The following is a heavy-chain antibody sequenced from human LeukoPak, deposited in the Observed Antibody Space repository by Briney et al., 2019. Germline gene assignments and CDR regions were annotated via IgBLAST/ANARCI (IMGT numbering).Heavy chain of an antibody. CDR3: ARGDDSAAGTIGY. CDR1: GYTFTSYD. J-gene: IGHJ4*02. D-gene: IGHD6-13*01. CDR2: MNPNSGGT. Sequence: ASVKVSCKASGYTFTSYDINWVRQATGQGLEWMGWMNPNSGGTNYAQKFQGRVTMTRDTSISTAYMELSRLRSDDTAVYYCARGDDSAAGTIGYWGQGTLVTVSS. V-gene: IGHV1-2*02.